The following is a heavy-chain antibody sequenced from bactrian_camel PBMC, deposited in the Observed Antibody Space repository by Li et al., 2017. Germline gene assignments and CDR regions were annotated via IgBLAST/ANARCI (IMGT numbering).Heavy chain of an antibody. CDR1: KRTYDMGC. J-gene: IGHJ4*01. D-gene: IGHD6*01. CDR2: ISRYGTIS. CDR3: AEGRGSRGEHCYSLNY. Sequence: QLVESGGGSVQAGGSLTLSCEVSKRTYDMGCMAWFRQGLGKGREVVATISRYGTISYYSDSVKARFTIARDSSKNMVYLQMNNLQPEDTATYYCAEGRGSRGEHCYSLNYWGQGTQVTVS. V-gene: IGHV3-2*01.